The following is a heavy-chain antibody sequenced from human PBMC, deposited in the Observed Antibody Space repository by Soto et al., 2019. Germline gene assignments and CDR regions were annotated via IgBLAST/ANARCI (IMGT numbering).Heavy chain of an antibody. CDR3: ARIIPTKVAAATGGFDP. J-gene: IGHJ5*02. CDR2: IYYSGST. V-gene: IGHV4-59*01. CDR1: GGSISSYY. D-gene: IGHD6-13*01. Sequence: PSETLSLTCTVSGGSISSYYWSWIRQPPGKGLEWIGYIYYSGSTNYNPSLKSRVTISVDTSKNQFSLKLSSVTAADTAVYYCARIIPTKVAAATGGFDPWGQGTLVTVSS.